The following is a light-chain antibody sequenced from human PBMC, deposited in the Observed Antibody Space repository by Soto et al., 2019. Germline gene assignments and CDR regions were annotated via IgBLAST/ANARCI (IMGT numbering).Light chain of an antibody. Sequence: DTPMTQSPSTLSASLGDRVTITCRASRSISNWVAWYQQKPGKAPKLLISDASDLRRGVPSRFSGTGSGTEFTLTISSLQPDDIANYYCQQYDSYSWTFGQGTKVEIK. J-gene: IGKJ1*01. CDR3: QQYDSYSWT. CDR1: RSISNW. CDR2: DAS. V-gene: IGKV1-5*01.